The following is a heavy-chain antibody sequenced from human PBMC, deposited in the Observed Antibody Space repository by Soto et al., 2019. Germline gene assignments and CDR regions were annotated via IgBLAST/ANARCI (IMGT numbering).Heavy chain of an antibody. CDR2: IGHSGSA. V-gene: IGHV4-34*01. D-gene: IGHD2-15*01. CDR1: GGSFSGYY. Sequence: SETLSLTCAVYGGSFSGYYWTWIRQPPGKGLEWVGEIGHSGSATYSSSLKSRVTISVVTSNNQFSLRLSSVTAADTAVYYCARGGNCIVSSCPLGSHYGMDVWGQGTTVTVSS. CDR3: ARGGNCIVSSCPLGSHYGMDV. J-gene: IGHJ6*02.